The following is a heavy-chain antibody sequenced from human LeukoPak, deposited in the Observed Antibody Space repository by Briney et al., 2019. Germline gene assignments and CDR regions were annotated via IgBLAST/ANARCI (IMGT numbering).Heavy chain of an antibody. CDR1: GFTFSSYA. CDR3: AKVRFGESDYFDY. Sequence: QSGGSLRLSCAASGFTFSSYAMSWVRQAPGKGLEWVSAISGSGGSTYYADSVKGRFTISRDNSKNTLYLQMNSLRAEDTAVYYCAKVRFGESDYFDYWGQGTPVTVSS. J-gene: IGHJ4*02. V-gene: IGHV3-23*01. CDR2: ISGSGGST. D-gene: IGHD3-10*01.